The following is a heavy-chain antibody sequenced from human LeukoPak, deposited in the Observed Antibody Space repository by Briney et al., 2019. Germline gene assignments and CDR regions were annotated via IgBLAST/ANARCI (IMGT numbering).Heavy chain of an antibody. CDR1: GFTFDDYG. CDR3: ATGSGYLVVSEIGNGNYFDY. CDR2: ISWNGVSA. J-gene: IGHJ4*01. Sequence: GGSLRLSCAASGFTFDDYGMSWVRQAPGRGLEWVSGISWNGVSADYADSVKGRFTISRDNAKNSLYLQMNSLRAEDTALYYCATGSGYLVVSEIGNGNYFDYWGQGTLVTVSS. V-gene: IGHV3-20*04. D-gene: IGHD3-22*01.